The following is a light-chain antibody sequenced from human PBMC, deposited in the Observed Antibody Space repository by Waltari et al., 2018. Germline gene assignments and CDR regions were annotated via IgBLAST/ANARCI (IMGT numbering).Light chain of an antibody. Sequence: SALTQPRSVSGSPGQSVTIPCTGTNNDLGSYTYVSWYQQHPGKAPKLIILDVTKRPSGVPDRLSGSKSGNTASLTISGLRAEDEAEYYCCSYAGSYTWVFGGGTKLTVV. CDR1: NNDLGSYTY. V-gene: IGLV2-11*01. CDR2: DVT. CDR3: CSYAGSYTWV. J-gene: IGLJ3*02.